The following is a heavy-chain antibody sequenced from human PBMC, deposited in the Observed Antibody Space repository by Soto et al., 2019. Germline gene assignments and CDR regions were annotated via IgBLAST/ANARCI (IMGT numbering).Heavy chain of an antibody. CDR3: ARNLGGYHHAGYAFDI. D-gene: IGHD5-18*01. CDR2: IYYSGST. Sequence: SETLSLTCAVYGGSFSGYYWSWIRQPPGKGLEWIGYIYYSGSTNYNPSLKSRVTISVDTSKNQFSLKLSSVTAADTAVYYCARNLGGYHHAGYAFDIWGQGTTVTVSS. J-gene: IGHJ3*02. V-gene: IGHV4-59*01. CDR1: GGSFSGYY.